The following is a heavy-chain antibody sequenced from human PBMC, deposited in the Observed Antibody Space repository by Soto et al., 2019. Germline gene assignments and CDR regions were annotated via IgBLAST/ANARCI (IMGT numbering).Heavy chain of an antibody. V-gene: IGHV3-74*01. Sequence: GGSLRLSCAASGFTFSSYWMHWVRQAPGKGLVWVSRINSDGSSTSYADSVKGRFTISRDNAKNTLYLQMNSLRAEDTAVYYCAREPLDSYGDYDYWGQGTLVTVSS. CDR1: GFTFSSYW. J-gene: IGHJ4*02. CDR2: INSDGSST. CDR3: AREPLDSYGDYDY. D-gene: IGHD4-17*01.